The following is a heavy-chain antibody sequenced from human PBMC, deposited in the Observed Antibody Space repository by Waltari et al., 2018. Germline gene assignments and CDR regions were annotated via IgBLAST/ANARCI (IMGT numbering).Heavy chain of an antibody. Sequence: QVQLVESGGGVVQPGRSLRLSCAASGFTFSTYGIHWLRQAPGMGLEWVAVISYDGTHEFYADSVKGRFTISRDNSKSKLYLQMNSLRTEDTAVYYCAKGVAVTGSYFQHWGQGTLVTVSS. D-gene: IGHD6-19*01. CDR2: ISYDGTHE. J-gene: IGHJ1*01. CDR1: GFTFSTYG. CDR3: AKGVAVTGSYFQH. V-gene: IGHV3-30*18.